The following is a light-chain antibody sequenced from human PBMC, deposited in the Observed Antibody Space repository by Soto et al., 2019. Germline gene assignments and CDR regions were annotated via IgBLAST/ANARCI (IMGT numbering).Light chain of an antibody. Sequence: DIQMTQSPSTLSASVGDRVTITCRASQSISSWLAWYQQKPGKAPKLLIYDASSLESGVPSRFSGSGSGTDFTLTISSLQPDDFATYYCQQTYSSPPYTFGQGTNLEIK. CDR3: QQTYSSPPYT. V-gene: IGKV1-5*01. CDR1: QSISSW. CDR2: DAS. J-gene: IGKJ2*01.